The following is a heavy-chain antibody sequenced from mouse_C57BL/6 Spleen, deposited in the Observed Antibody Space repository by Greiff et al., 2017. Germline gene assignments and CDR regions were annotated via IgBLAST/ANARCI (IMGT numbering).Heavy chain of an antibody. CDR1: GYTFTSYG. Sequence: LEESGAELARPGASVKLSCKASGYTFTSYGISWVKQRTGQGLEWIGEIYPRSGNTYYNEKFKGKATLTADKSSSTAYMELRSLTSEDSAVYFCARTDYGSSSYWYFDVWGTGTTVTVSS. CDR3: ARTDYGSSSYWYFDV. CDR2: IYPRSGNT. D-gene: IGHD1-1*01. J-gene: IGHJ1*03. V-gene: IGHV1-81*01.